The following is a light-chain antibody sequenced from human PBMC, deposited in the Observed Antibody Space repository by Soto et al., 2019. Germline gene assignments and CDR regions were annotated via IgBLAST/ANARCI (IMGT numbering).Light chain of an antibody. Sequence: QSVLTQPPSVSGAPGQRVTISCTGSSSNIGAGYDVHWYQQFPGTAPKLLIYGNSNRPSGVPDRFSGSKSGTSASLAITGLQAEDEADYYCQSYDSSLSGPYVFGTGTKVTVL. CDR2: GNS. CDR3: QSYDSSLSGPYV. CDR1: SSNIGAGYD. V-gene: IGLV1-40*01. J-gene: IGLJ1*01.